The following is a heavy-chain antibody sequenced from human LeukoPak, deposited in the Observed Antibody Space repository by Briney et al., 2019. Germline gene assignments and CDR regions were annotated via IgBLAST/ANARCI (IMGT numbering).Heavy chain of an antibody. D-gene: IGHD2-2*03. J-gene: IGHJ4*02. Sequence: GGSLRLSCAASGFTFNTYWMHWVRHAPGKGLVWVARVNREETTTAYADSVKGRFIISRDNSKNTLYLQMNNLRAEDTAVYYCARDSDWILFDYWGQGTPVTVSS. V-gene: IGHV3-74*03. CDR1: GFTFNTYW. CDR3: ARDSDWILFDY. CDR2: VNREETTT.